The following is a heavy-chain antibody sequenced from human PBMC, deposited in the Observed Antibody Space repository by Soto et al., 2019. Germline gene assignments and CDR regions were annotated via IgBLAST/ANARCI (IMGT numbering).Heavy chain of an antibody. D-gene: IGHD3-9*01. CDR2: IWYDGSNK. Sequence: PGGSLRLSCAASGFTFSSYGMHWVRQAPGKGLEWVAVIWYDGSNKYYVDSVKGRFTISRDNSKNTLYLQMNSLRAEDTAVYYCARDPPYYDCWSRQGMDVWGQGTTVTVSS. J-gene: IGHJ6*02. CDR1: GFTFSSYG. V-gene: IGHV3-33*01. CDR3: ARDPPYYDCWSRQGMDV.